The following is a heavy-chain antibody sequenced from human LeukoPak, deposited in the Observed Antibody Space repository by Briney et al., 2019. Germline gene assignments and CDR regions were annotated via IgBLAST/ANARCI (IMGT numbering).Heavy chain of an antibody. D-gene: IGHD3-10*01. V-gene: IGHV3-33*08. CDR3: ARSLETYYYGTGSYYMNNWFDP. Sequence: GGSLRLSCAASGFTFSSFAMHCVCQAPGKGLEWVAVIWYDGSNKYYADSVKGRFTISRDNSKNTLYLQMNSLRAEDTAVYYCARSLETYYYGTGSYYMNNWFDPWGQGTLVTVSS. J-gene: IGHJ5*02. CDR2: IWYDGSNK. CDR1: GFTFSSFA.